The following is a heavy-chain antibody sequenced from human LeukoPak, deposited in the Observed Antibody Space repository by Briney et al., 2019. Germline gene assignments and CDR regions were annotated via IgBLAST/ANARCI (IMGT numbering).Heavy chain of an antibody. J-gene: IGHJ4*02. D-gene: IGHD7-27*01. Sequence: SQTLSFTCAISGDSVSSNTAAWNWIRQSPSRGLEWLGRTYYRSKWYNNYAVSVKSRISINPDTSKNQFCLQLKSVTPEDTAVYYCAREQTGDQNFDSWGQGTLVTVSS. CDR2: TYYRSKWYN. CDR3: AREQTGDQNFDS. V-gene: IGHV6-1*01. CDR1: GDSVSSNTAA.